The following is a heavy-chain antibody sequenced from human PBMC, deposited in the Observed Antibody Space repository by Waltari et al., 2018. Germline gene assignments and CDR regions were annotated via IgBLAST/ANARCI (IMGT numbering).Heavy chain of an antibody. Sequence: QVQLQESGPGLVKPSQTLSLTCTVSGGSISSGSYYWSWIRQPPGKGLEWIGEINHSGSTNYNPSLKSRVTISVDTSKNQFSLKLSSVTAADTAVYYCAIAVAGHGFDYWGQGTLVTVSS. CDR2: INHSGST. V-gene: IGHV4-39*07. J-gene: IGHJ4*02. CDR1: GGSISSGSYY. D-gene: IGHD6-19*01. CDR3: AIAVAGHGFDY.